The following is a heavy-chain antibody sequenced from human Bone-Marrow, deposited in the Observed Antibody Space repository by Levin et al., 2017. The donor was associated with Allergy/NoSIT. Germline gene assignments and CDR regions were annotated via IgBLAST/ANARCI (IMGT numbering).Heavy chain of an antibody. CDR1: GFPFRDYY. D-gene: IGHD4-17*01. V-gene: IGHV3-11*01. CDR3: ARGATVTPRDFGY. J-gene: IGHJ4*02. CDR2: ISSSGNTI. Sequence: LSLTCAASGFPFRDYYMNWIRPAPGKGLEWVSYISSSGNTISYADSVKGRFTVSRDNAKDSMYLQMNSLRAEDTAVYYCARGATVTPRDFGYWGQGTLVTVSS.